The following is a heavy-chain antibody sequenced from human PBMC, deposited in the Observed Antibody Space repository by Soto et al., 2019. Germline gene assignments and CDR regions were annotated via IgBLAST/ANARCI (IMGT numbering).Heavy chain of an antibody. CDR3: ATRKGPPPMIVVVISAFDI. D-gene: IGHD3-22*01. J-gene: IGHJ3*02. CDR1: GFTFSGYA. Sequence: GGSLRLSCAASGFTFSGYAMSWVRQAPGKGLEWVSAISGSGGSTYYADSVKGRFPISRYNSKNTLYLQMNSLRAEHTAVYYCATRKGPPPMIVVVISAFDIWGQGTMVTVSS. CDR2: ISGSGGST. V-gene: IGHV3-23*01.